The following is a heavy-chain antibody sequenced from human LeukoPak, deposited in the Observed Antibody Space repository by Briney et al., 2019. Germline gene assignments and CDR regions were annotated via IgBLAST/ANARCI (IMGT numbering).Heavy chain of an antibody. CDR3: ARDGAYYDFWSGYPTTYYYYYMDV. D-gene: IGHD3-3*01. CDR2: ISYDGSNK. CDR1: GFTFSSYA. J-gene: IGHJ6*03. V-gene: IGHV3-30-3*01. Sequence: GGSLRLSCAASGFTFSSYAMHWVRQAPGKGLEWVAVISYDGSNKYYADSVKGRFTISRDNSKNTLYLQMNSLRAEDTAVYYCARDGAYYDFWSGYPTTYYYYYMDVWGKGTTVTVSS.